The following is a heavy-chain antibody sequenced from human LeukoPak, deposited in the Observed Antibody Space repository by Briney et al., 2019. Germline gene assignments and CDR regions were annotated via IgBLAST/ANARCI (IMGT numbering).Heavy chain of an antibody. CDR1: GGSFGGYY. V-gene: IGHV4-34*01. CDR3: ARALMVRGVRGRWFDP. Sequence: SETLSLTCAVYGGSFGGYYWSWIRQPPGKGLEWIGEINHSGSTNCNPSLKSRVTISVDTSKNQFSLKLSSVTAADTAVYYCARALMVRGVRGRWFDPWGQGTLVTVSS. J-gene: IGHJ5*02. CDR2: INHSGST. D-gene: IGHD3-10*01.